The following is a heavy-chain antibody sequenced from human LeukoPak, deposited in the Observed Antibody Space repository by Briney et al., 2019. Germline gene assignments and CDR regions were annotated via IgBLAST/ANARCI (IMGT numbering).Heavy chain of an antibody. J-gene: IGHJ5*02. CDR3: ARALIAVAGRSNWFDP. D-gene: IGHD6-19*01. CDR2: IYHSGST. Sequence: SETLSLTFTVSGGSISSGGYYWSWIRQPPGKGLEWIGYIYHSGSTYYNPSLKSRVTISVDTSKNQFSLKLSSVTAADTAVYYCARALIAVAGRSNWFDPWGQGTLVTVSS. CDR1: GGSISSGGYY. V-gene: IGHV4-30-2*05.